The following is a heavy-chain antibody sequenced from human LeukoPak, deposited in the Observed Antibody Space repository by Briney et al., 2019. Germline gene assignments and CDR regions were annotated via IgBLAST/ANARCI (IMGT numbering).Heavy chain of an antibody. CDR3: ARGAPYYYGSGTPVSHFDY. D-gene: IGHD3-10*01. J-gene: IGHJ4*02. CDR1: GYTFTGYY. V-gene: IGHV1-2*04. CDR2: INPNSGGT. Sequence: ASVKVSCKASGYTFTGYYMHWVRQALGQGLEWMGWINPNSGGTNYAQNFQGWVTMTRDTSISTAYMELSRLRSDDTAVYYCARGAPYYYGSGTPVSHFDYWGQGTLVTVSS.